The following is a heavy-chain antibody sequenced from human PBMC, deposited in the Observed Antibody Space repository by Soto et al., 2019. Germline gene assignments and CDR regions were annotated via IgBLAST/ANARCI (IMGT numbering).Heavy chain of an antibody. J-gene: IGHJ6*02. CDR3: ARAQIVERYFDYYYYGMDV. CDR2: IYTSGST. D-gene: IGHD3-9*01. V-gene: IGHV4-4*07. CDR1: GGSISSYY. Sequence: SETLSLTCTVSGGSISSYYWSWIRQPAGKGLEWIGRIYTSGSTNYNPSLKSRVTMSVDTSKNQFSLKLSSVTAADTAVYYCARAQIVERYFDYYYYGMDVWGQGTTVTVSS.